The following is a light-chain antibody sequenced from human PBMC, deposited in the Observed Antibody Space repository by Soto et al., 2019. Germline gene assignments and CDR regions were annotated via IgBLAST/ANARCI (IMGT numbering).Light chain of an antibody. V-gene: IGKV1-39*01. J-gene: IGKJ1*01. CDR3: QQSYSTPPWT. CDR2: AAS. CDR1: QSISTY. Sequence: DIQMTQSPSSLSASVGDRITITCRASQSISTYLNWYIQKPGKAPKLLIYAASNLQSGVPSRFSCSVSGTDFTLTISSLQPEDFATYFCQQSYSTPPWTFGQGTKVDIK.